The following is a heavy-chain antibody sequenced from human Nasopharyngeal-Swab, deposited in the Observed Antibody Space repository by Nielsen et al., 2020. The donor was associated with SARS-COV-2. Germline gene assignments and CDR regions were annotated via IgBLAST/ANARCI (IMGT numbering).Heavy chain of an antibody. CDR3: ARGMTTVTL. J-gene: IGHJ4*02. D-gene: IGHD4-17*01. CDR1: GFTFDDYA. CDR2: ISWNSGSI. Sequence: SLKISCAASGFTFDDYAMHWVRQAPGKGLEWVSGISWNSGSIGYADSVKGRFTISRDNAKNSLYLQMNSLRAEDTALYYCARGMTTVTLWGQGTLVTVSP. V-gene: IGHV3-9*01.